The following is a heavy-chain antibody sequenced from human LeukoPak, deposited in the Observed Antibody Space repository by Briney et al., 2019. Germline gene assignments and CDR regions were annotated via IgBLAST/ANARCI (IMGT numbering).Heavy chain of an antibody. V-gene: IGHV4-39*07. D-gene: IGHD6-19*01. CDR3: AGTGIAVT. CDR2: IYLSGST. CDR1: GGSIRTSSYY. Sequence: SETLSLTCTVSGGSIRTSSYYWGWIRQAPGKGLEWIGSIYLSGSTSYNPSLKSRVTISVDTSKNQFSLKLSSVTAADTAVYCCAGTGIAVTWGQGTLVTVSS. J-gene: IGHJ4*02.